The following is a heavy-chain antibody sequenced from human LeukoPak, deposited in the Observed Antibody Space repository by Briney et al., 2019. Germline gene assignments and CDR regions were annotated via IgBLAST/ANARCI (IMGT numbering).Heavy chain of an antibody. Sequence: ASVKVSCXASGGTFSSYAISWVRQAPGQGLEWMGRIIPIFGTANYAQKFQGRVTITTDESTSTAYMELSSLRSEDTAVYYCARHGYSSSWYSIDYWGQGTLVTVSS. CDR1: GGTFSSYA. D-gene: IGHD6-13*01. V-gene: IGHV1-69*05. CDR3: ARHGYSSSWYSIDY. J-gene: IGHJ4*02. CDR2: IIPIFGTA.